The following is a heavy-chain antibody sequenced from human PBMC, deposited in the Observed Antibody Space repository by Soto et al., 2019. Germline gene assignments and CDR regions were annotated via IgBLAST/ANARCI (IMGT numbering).Heavy chain of an antibody. CDR3: TKLWGGPPYYYAMDV. V-gene: IGHV3-23*01. CDR1: GFTLTNYA. D-gene: IGHD3-3*01. CDR2: ITGVGGST. Sequence: GGSLRLSCAASGFTLTNYAMSWVRQAPGKGLEWVSSITGVGGSTYYADSVKGRFTISRDNSKNTLYLQMSSLRAEDTAIYYCTKLWGGPPYYYAMDVWGQGTTVTVS. J-gene: IGHJ6*02.